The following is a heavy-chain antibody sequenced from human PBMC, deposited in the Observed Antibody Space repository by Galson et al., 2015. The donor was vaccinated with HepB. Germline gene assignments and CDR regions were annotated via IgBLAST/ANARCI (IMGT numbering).Heavy chain of an antibody. Sequence: SLRLSCAASGFASGFAFDDYAMHWVRQTPRKGLEWVASIHWKSTNMGYAASVKGRFTISRDNAKSSLYLQMDSLRLEDTALYYCAKAFDEYCTSTICTSAYDVWGLGTWVTVSS. CDR2: IHWKSTNM. J-gene: IGHJ3*01. V-gene: IGHV3-9*01. CDR1: GFAFDDYA. D-gene: IGHD2-8*01. CDR3: AKAFDEYCTSTICTSAYDV.